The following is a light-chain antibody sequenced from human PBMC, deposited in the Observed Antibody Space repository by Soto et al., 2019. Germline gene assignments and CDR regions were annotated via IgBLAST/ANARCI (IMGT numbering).Light chain of an antibody. CDR2: DAS. CDR3: QQYITYST. Sequence: DIQMTQSPPTLSAFVGDRVTITCRASQSLRGWLAWYQQRPGKAPKALIYDASTLASGVPSRFNGSGSGTEFTLTISSLQPDDFATYYCQQYITYSTFGQGTRLEIK. CDR1: QSLRGW. J-gene: IGKJ5*01. V-gene: IGKV1-5*01.